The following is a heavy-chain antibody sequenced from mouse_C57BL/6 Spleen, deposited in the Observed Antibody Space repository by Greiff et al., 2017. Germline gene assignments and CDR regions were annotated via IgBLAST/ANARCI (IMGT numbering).Heavy chain of an antibody. V-gene: IGHV3-6*01. J-gene: IGHJ2*01. D-gene: IGHD1-1*01. Sequence: VQLQQSGPGLVKPSQSLSLTCSVTGYSITSGYYWNWIRQFPGNKLEWMGYISYDGSNNYNPSLKNRISITRDTSKNQFFLKLISVTTEDTAAAYFARLHYYGFYFDYWGQGTTLTVSS. CDR3: ARLHYYGFYFDY. CDR2: ISYDGSN. CDR1: GYSITSGYY.